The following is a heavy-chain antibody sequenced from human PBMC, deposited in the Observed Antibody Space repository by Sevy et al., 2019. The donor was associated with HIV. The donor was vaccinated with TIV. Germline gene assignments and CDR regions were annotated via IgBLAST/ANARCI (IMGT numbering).Heavy chain of an antibody. CDR2: ISGSGGYT. D-gene: IGHD3-22*01. CDR3: AKEGYESSGYYH. J-gene: IGHJ5*02. Sequence: GGSLRLSCAASGFTFSSYAMTWVRQAPGKGLEWVSAISGSGGYTNYADSVKGRFTISRDNSKKTLDLQMHSLRAEDTAVYYCAKEGYESSGYYHWGHGTLVTVSS. V-gene: IGHV3-23*01. CDR1: GFTFSSYA.